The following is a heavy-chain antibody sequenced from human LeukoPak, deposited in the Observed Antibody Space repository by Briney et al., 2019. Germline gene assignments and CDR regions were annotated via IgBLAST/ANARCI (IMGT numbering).Heavy chain of an antibody. D-gene: IGHD3-22*01. CDR2: ISWNTGNI. J-gene: IGHJ4*02. CDR1: GFTFDDYA. CDR3: AKVAYYASGGYLGYFDY. Sequence: GGSLRLSCGASGFTFDDYAMHWVRQAPGKGLEWVSGISWNTGNIGYADSVKGRFTISRDNAKNSLYLQVNSLRAEDTALYYCAKVAYYASGGYLGYFDYWGQGTLVTVSS. V-gene: IGHV3-9*01.